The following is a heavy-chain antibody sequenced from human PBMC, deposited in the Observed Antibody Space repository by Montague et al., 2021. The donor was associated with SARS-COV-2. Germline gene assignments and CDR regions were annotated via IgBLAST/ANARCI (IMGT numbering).Heavy chain of an antibody. J-gene: IGHJ3*02. CDR3: ATYYDILTGYYIDAFDI. V-gene: IGHV4-39*01. D-gene: IGHD3-9*01. Sequence: SETLSLTCTVSGGSISRSSYYWGWIRQPPGKGLEWIGSIYYSGSTYYNPSLKSRVTISVDTSKNQFSLKLSSVTAAGTAVYYCATYYDILTGYYIDAFDIWGQGTMVTVSS. CDR2: IYYSGST. CDR1: GGSISRSSYY.